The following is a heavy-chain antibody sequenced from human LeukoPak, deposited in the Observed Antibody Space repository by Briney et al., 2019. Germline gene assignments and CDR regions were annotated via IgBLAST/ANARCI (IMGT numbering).Heavy chain of an antibody. Sequence: GGSLRLSCAASGFTSSSYAMHWVRQAPGKGLEWVAVISYDGSNKYYADSVKGRFTISRDNSKNTLYLQMNSLRAEDTAVYYCARSRVVATDYWGQGTLVTVSS. J-gene: IGHJ4*02. D-gene: IGHD3-22*01. V-gene: IGHV3-30-3*01. CDR2: ISYDGSNK. CDR1: GFTSSSYA. CDR3: ARSRVVATDY.